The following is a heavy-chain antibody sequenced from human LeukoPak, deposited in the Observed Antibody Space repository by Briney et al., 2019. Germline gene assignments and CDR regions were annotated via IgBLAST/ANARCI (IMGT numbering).Heavy chain of an antibody. J-gene: IGHJ6*02. CDR1: GFTFSNAW. CDR3: TTPFGSGSSLHHYYYCGMDV. V-gene: IGHV3-15*01. Sequence: PGGSLRLSCAASGFTFSNAWMNWVRQAPGKGLEWVGHIKRKSDGGTTDYAAPVKGRFTISRDDSENTIYLQMNSLKTEDTAVYYCTTPFGSGSSLHHYYYCGMDVWGQGTTVTVSS. CDR2: IKRKSDGGTT. D-gene: IGHD3-10*01.